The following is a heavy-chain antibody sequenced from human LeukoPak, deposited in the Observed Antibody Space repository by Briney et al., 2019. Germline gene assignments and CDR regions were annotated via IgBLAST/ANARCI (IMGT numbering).Heavy chain of an antibody. J-gene: IGHJ6*03. Sequence: GGSLRLSCAASGFTFSDYYMSWIRQAPGKGLEWVSYISSSGSTIYYADSVKGRFTISRDNAKNSLYLQMNSLRAEDTAVYYCARDNNYDILTGPHTEYYYYMDVWGKGTTVTVSS. CDR2: ISSSGSTI. V-gene: IGHV3-11*04. CDR3: ARDNNYDILTGPHTEYYYYMDV. CDR1: GFTFSDYY. D-gene: IGHD3-9*01.